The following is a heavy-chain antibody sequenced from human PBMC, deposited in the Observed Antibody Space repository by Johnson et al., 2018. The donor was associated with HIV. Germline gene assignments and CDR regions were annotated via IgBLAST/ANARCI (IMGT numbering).Heavy chain of an antibody. CDR1: GFTFSSYG. V-gene: IGHV3-30*03. D-gene: IGHD1-26*01. J-gene: IGHJ3*01. CDR2: ISYDGSNK. Sequence: QVLLVESGGGVVQPGRSLRLSCAASGFTFSSYGMHWVRQAPGKGLEWVAVISYDGSNKYYADSVKGRFTISRDNAKNSLYLQMNSLRAEDTAVDYRERGGVGATAFDVWGQGTLVTVSS. CDR3: ERGGVGATAFDV.